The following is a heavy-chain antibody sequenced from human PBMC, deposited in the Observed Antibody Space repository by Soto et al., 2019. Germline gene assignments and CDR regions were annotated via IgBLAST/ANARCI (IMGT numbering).Heavy chain of an antibody. V-gene: IGHV3-23*01. CDR1: GFTFSNYA. J-gene: IGHJ4*02. CDR2: ISGGGGTT. D-gene: IGHD6-25*01. CDR3: AKFFVETGESSGWPWSFHY. Sequence: EVQLLETGGGLVQPGGSLRLSCAASGFTFSNYAMSWVRQAPGKGLEWVSAISGGGGTTYYAGSVKGRFTISRDNSKNTLFLQMKSLRDEDTGVYYCAKFFVETGESSGWPWSFHYWGQGTLVTVSS.